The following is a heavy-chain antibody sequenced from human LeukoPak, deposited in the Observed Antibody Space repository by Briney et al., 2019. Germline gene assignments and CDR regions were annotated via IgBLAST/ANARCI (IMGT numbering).Heavy chain of an antibody. V-gene: IGHV3-23*01. CDR2: ISGSGGST. Sequence: WGSLRLSCAASGFTFSSYAMSWVRQAPGKGLEWVSAISGSGGSTYYADSVKGRFTISRDNSKNTLYLQMNSLRAEDTAVYYCAKSRQNYYYYYMDVWGKGTTVTVSS. J-gene: IGHJ6*03. CDR1: GFTFSSYA. CDR3: AKSRQNYYYYYMDV.